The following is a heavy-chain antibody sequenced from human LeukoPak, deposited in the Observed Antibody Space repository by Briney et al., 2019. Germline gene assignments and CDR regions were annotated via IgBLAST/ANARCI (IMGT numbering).Heavy chain of an antibody. Sequence: PGGSLRLSCAASGFTVSSNYMSWVRQAPGKGLEWVSDIYSGGSTYYADSVKGRFTISRHNSKNTLYLQMNSLRAEDTAVYYCARGPGIVGATNPYYYYGMDVWGQGTTVTVSS. J-gene: IGHJ6*02. CDR1: GFTVSSNY. CDR2: IYSGGST. CDR3: ARGPGIVGATNPYYYYGMDV. D-gene: IGHD1-26*01. V-gene: IGHV3-53*04.